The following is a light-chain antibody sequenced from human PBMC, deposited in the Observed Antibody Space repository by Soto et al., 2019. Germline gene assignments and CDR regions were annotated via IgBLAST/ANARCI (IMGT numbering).Light chain of an antibody. J-gene: IGKJ5*01. CDR2: AAS. CDR3: QQAYSFPIT. V-gene: IGKV1D-12*01. Sequence: ASQDIAGYLAWYQHKPGRAPELLIHAASSLQSGVPSRFSGSGSGTDFTLTINSLQPEDFATYYCQQAYSFPITFGQGTRLEIK. CDR1: QDIAGY.